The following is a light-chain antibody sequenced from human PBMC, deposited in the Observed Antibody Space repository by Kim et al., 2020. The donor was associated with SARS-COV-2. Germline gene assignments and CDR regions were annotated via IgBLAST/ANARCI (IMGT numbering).Light chain of an antibody. CDR1: QSLSGSY. J-gene: IGKJ1*01. CDR2: GAS. CDR3: QQYGSSPWT. Sequence: EIVLTQSPGTLSLSPGERATLSCRASQSLSGSYLAWYQQKPGQAPRLLIYGASSRATGIPDRFSGNGSGTDFTLTISRLEPEDFAVYYCQQYGSSPWTFGQGTKVDIK. V-gene: IGKV3-20*01.